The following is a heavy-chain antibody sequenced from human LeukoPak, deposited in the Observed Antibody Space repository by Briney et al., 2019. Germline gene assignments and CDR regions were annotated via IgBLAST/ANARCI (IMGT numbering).Heavy chain of an antibody. D-gene: IGHD1-26*01. V-gene: IGHV1-2*02. CDR1: GYTFTGYY. CDR2: INPNSGGT. J-gene: IGHJ5*02. Sequence: ASVKVSCKASGYTFTGYYMHWVRQDPGQGLEWMGWINPNSGGTNYAQKFQGRVTMTRDTSISSAYMELSRLRSDDTAVYYCARDGYSGSYSGYVLGNNWFDPWGQGTLVTVSS. CDR3: ARDGYSGSYSGYVLGNNWFDP.